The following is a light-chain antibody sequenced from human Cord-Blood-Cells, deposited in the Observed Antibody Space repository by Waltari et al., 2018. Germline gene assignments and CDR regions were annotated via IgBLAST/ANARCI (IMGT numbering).Light chain of an antibody. CDR1: QGISSY. CDR2: AAS. CDR3: QQYYSYPFT. Sequence: AIRMTQSPSSFSASTGDRVTIPCRASQGISSYLAWYQQKPGKAPKLLIYAASTLQSGVPSRFSGSGSGTDFTLTISCLQSEDFATYSCQQYYSYPFTFGPGTKVDIK. V-gene: IGKV1-8*01. J-gene: IGKJ3*01.